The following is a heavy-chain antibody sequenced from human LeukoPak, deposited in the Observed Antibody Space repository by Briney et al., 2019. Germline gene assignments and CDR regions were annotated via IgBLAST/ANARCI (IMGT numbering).Heavy chain of an antibody. CDR1: GFTFSSYG. D-gene: IGHD6-19*01. V-gene: IGHV3-30*03. CDR3: ARAGYSSGWYDY. J-gene: IGHJ4*02. Sequence: KSGGSLRLSCAASGFTFSSYGMHWVRQAPGKGLEWVAVISYDGSNKYYADSVKGRFTISRDNSKNTLYLQMNSLRAEDTAVYYCARAGYSSGWYDYWGQGTLVTVSS. CDR2: ISYDGSNK.